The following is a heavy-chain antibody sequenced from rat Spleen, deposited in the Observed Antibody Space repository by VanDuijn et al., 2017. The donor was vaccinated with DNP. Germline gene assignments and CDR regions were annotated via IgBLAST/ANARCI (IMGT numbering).Heavy chain of an antibody. CDR3: ARHGVSYYYFDY. V-gene: IGHV5S13*01. CDR2: ISTGGGNT. CDR1: GFTFSDYY. J-gene: IGHJ2*01. Sequence: EVQLVESGGGLVQPGRSLKLSCAASGFTFSDYYMAWVRQAPGKGLEWVASISTGGGNTYYRDSVKGRFTISRDNAKNTQYLQMDSLRSEDTATYYCARHGVSYYYFDYWGQGVMVTVSS. D-gene: IGHD1-12*01.